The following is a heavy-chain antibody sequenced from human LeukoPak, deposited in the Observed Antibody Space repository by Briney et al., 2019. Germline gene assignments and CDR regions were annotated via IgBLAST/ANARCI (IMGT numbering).Heavy chain of an antibody. J-gene: IGHJ4*02. V-gene: IGHV3-7*01. Sequence: GGSLRLSCAASGFTFSDYWMTWVRQAPGKGLEWVANIKPDGGQQYSVDSVRGRFTVSRDNANNSLYLQMNTLRAEDTAVYFCARHVSTYFEYWGQGILVTVSS. D-gene: IGHD6-13*01. CDR2: IKPDGGQQ. CDR3: ARHVSTYFEY. CDR1: GFTFSDYW.